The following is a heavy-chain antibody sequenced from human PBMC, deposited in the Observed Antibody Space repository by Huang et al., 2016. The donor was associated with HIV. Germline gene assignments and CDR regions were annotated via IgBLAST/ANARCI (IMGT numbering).Heavy chain of an antibody. CDR3: ARDKEAGTPFFDP. Sequence: QVQLVQSGAEVEKPGASVNISCKASGVNFLTYALHWVRQAPGQRLEWMGCSNGDCLKKYSQKCKSRVTITSDNTARTVYVDFKSLPYEDTAVYYCARDKEAGTPFFDPWGQGTLVTVSS. D-gene: IGHD6-19*01. CDR2: SNGDCLK. J-gene: IGHJ5*02. V-gene: IGHV1-3*01. CDR1: GVNFLTYA.